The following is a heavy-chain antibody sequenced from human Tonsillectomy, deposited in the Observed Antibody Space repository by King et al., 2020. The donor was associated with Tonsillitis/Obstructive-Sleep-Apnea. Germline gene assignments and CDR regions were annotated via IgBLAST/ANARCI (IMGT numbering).Heavy chain of an antibody. D-gene: IGHD3-10*01. CDR2: INHSGST. Sequence: VQLQQWGAGLLKPSETLSLTCAVYGGSFSYYWSWIRQPPGKGLEWIGAINHSGSTNYNPSLKSRVSISVDTSKNQFPLMLSSVTAADTAVYYCARRQGSGLDAFDIWGQGTIVTVSS. V-gene: IGHV4-34*01. J-gene: IGHJ3*02. CDR3: ARRQGSGLDAFDI. CDR1: GGSFSYY.